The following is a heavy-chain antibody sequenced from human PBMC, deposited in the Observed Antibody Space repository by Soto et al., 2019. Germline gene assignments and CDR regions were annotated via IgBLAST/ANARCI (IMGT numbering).Heavy chain of an antibody. CDR3: SKWRGGGYWVTTYNWFDP. V-gene: IGHV1-18*04. Sequence: ASVKVSCKSSGYSFTSYGISWVRQAPGQGLEWMGWISTYNGNINYAQNFKGRVNMTTDASTRTVYMQLSSLRSDDTAVYFCSKWRGGGYWVTTYNWFDPWGQGTLVTVSS. CDR1: GYSFTSYG. J-gene: IGHJ5*02. CDR2: ISTYNGNI. D-gene: IGHD2-21*01.